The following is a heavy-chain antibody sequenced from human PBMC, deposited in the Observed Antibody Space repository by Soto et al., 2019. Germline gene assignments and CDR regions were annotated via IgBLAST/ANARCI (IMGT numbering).Heavy chain of an antibody. D-gene: IGHD6-13*01. J-gene: IGHJ5*02. CDR1: GVSISSYY. CDR2: IYTSGST. Sequence: SETLSLTCTVSGVSISSYYWSWIRQPAGKGLEWIGRIYTSGSTNYNPSLKSRVTISVDTSKNQFSLKLSSVTAADTAVYYCARVHSSSRDWFDPWGQGTLVTVS. V-gene: IGHV4-4*07. CDR3: ARVHSSSRDWFDP.